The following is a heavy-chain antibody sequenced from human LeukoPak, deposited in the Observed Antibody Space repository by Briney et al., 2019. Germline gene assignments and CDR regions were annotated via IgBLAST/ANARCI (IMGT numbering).Heavy chain of an antibody. J-gene: IGHJ4*02. CDR1: GYTFTGYY. D-gene: IGHD6-13*01. CDR3: ARPSIAAAGNYFDY. V-gene: IGHV1-2*02. CDR2: INPSSGGT. Sequence: ASVKVSCKASGYTFTGYYMHWVRQAPGQGLEWMGWINPSSGGTNYAQKFQGRVTMTRDTSISTAYMELSRLRSDDTAVYYCARPSIAAAGNYFDYWGQGTLVTVSS.